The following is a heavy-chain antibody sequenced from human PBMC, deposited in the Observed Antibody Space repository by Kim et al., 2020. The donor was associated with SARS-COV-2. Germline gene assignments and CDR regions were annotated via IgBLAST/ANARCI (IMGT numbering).Heavy chain of an antibody. D-gene: IGHD2-2*02. V-gene: IGHV3-49*02. CDR3: HTAWNYYYYYMDV. Sequence: EYAASGKGRVTISRDDSKSIAYLQMNSLKTEDTAVYYCHTAWNYYYYYMDVWGKGTTVTVSS. J-gene: IGHJ6*03.